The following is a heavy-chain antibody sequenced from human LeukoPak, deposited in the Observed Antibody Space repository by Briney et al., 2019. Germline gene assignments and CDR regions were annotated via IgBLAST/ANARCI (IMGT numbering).Heavy chain of an antibody. Sequence: SAKVSCKASGGTFSSYAISWVRQAPGQGLEWMGGIIPIFGTANYAQKFQGRVTITADESTSTAYMELRSLRSEDTAVYYCASAVAGTPGRFQHWGQGTLVTVSS. V-gene: IGHV1-69*13. D-gene: IGHD6-19*01. CDR2: IIPIFGTA. CDR1: GGTFSSYA. CDR3: ASAVAGTPGRFQH. J-gene: IGHJ1*01.